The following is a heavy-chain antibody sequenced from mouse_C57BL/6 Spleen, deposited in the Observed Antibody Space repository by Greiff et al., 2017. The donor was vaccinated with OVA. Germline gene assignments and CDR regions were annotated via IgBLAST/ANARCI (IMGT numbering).Heavy chain of an antibody. D-gene: IGHD1-1*01. V-gene: IGHV5-4*01. CDR1: GFTFSSYA. CDR3: AREDYGGSYWYFDV. CDR2: ISDGGSYT. J-gene: IGHJ1*03. Sequence: EVQRVEPGGGLVKPGGSLKLSCAASGFTFSSYAMSWVRQTPEKRLEWVATISDGGSYTYYPDNVKGRFTISRDNAKNNLYLHMSHLKSEDTAMYYCAREDYGGSYWYFDVWGTGTTVTVSS.